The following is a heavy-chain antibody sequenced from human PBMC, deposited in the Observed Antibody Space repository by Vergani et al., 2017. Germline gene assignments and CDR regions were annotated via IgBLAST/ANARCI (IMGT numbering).Heavy chain of an antibody. CDR1: GFTFSDYY. V-gene: IGHV3-11*05. D-gene: IGHD1-1*01. Sequence: QVQLVESGGGLVKPGGSLRLSCAASGFTFSDYYMSWIRQAPGKGLEWVSYISSSSSYTNYADSVKGRFTISRDNAKNSLYLQMNSLRAEDTAVYYCARSLESALGQYYYYGIDVWGQGTTVTVSS. CDR2: ISSSSSYT. CDR3: ARSLESALGQYYYYGIDV. J-gene: IGHJ6*02.